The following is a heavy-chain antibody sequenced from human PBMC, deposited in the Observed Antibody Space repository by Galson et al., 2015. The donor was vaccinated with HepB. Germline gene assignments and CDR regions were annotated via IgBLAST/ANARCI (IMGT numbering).Heavy chain of an antibody. D-gene: IGHD3-10*01. CDR1: GGSISSYY. CDR2: IYTSGST. Sequence: LTCTVSGGSISSYYRSWIRQPAGKGLEWIRRIYTSGSTNYNPSLKSRVTMSVDTSKNQFSLKLSSVTAADTAVYYCARMLNSYGSGSSVHDAFDIWGQGTMVTVSS. J-gene: IGHJ3*02. V-gene: IGHV4-4*07. CDR3: ARMLNSYGSGSSVHDAFDI.